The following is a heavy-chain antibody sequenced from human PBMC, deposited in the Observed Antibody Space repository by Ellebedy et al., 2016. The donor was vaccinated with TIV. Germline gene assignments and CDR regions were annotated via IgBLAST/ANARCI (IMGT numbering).Heavy chain of an antibody. J-gene: IGHJ4*02. CDR2: INSDGSST. V-gene: IGHV3-74*01. CDR1: GFTFRADW. D-gene: IGHD3-16*01. CDR3: ATGSLGD. Sequence: GESLKISXSASGFTFRADWMHWVRQAPGKGLVWVSRINSDGSSTTYADSVKGRFTISRDNARNLLYLQMNSLRAEDTAVYYCATGSLGDWGQGTPVTVSS.